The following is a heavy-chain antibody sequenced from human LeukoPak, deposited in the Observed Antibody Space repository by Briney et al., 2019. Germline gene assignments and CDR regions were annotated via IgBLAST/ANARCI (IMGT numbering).Heavy chain of an antibody. CDR3: AKALIAPIPFDY. CDR2: ISGSGGST. J-gene: IGHJ4*02. CDR1: GFTFSSYA. D-gene: IGHD2-21*01. V-gene: IGHV3-23*01. Sequence: GGSLRLSCAASGFTFSSYAMSWVRQAPGKGLEWVSAISGSGGSTYYADSVKGRFTISRDKSKNTLYLQMSSLRAEDTAVYYCAKALIAPIPFDYWGQGTLVTVSS.